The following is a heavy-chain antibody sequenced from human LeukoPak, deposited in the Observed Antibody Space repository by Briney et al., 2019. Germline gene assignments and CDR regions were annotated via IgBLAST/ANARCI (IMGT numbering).Heavy chain of an antibody. D-gene: IGHD6-6*01. CDR2: INSDGSSA. CDR3: ARGPNSNWSGLDF. CDR1: EFTFSSYW. J-gene: IGHJ4*02. Sequence: PGGSPRLSCTASEFTFSSYWMHWVRQPPGKGLVWVSRINSDGSSASYADAVKGRFTISRDNAKNTLYLQVNNLRAEDTAVYYCARGPNSNWSGLDFWGQGTLLTVSS. V-gene: IGHV3-74*01.